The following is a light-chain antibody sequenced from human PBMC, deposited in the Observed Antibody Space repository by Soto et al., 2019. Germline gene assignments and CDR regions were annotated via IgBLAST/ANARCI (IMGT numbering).Light chain of an antibody. CDR1: QSVSSN. V-gene: IGKV3-15*01. J-gene: IGKJ1*01. CDR2: AVS. CDR3: QQYNKWPLT. Sequence: EIMMTQSPGTLSASPGERATLSCRASQSVSSNLAWYQHKPGQAPRLLIYAVSTRATGIPARFSGSGSGTEFTLTISSLQSGDFAVYYCQQYNKWPLTFGQGTKVEIK.